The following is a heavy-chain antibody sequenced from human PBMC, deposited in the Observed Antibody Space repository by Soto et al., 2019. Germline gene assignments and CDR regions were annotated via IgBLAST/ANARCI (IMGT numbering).Heavy chain of an antibody. CDR1: GFTFRSFA. CDR3: AKGSIVATITGYFDY. V-gene: IGHV3-23*01. D-gene: IGHD5-12*01. J-gene: IGHJ4*02. CDR2: ISGSGGNS. Sequence: VQLLESGGGLVQPGGSLRLSCAGYGFTFRSFALSWVRQAPGKGLEWVSVISGSGGNSYYADSVKGRFTISRDNSETTRHVQMNSLRAEDTSLYDCAKGSIVATITGYFDYWGQGTLVTVSS.